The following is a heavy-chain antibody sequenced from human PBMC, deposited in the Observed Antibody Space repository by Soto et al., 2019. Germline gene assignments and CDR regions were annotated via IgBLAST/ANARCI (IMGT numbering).Heavy chain of an antibody. CDR3: ARGPDYDLGSAFDA. CDR2: IYSGGST. Sequence: PGGSLRLSCAAPGFTVSSNYMSWVRQAPGKGLEWVSVIYSGGSTYYADSVKGRFTISRHNSKNTLYLQMNSLRAEDTAVYYCARGPDYDLGSAFDAWGQGTLVTVSS. CDR1: GFTVSSNY. J-gene: IGHJ5*02. D-gene: IGHD3-3*01. V-gene: IGHV3-53*04.